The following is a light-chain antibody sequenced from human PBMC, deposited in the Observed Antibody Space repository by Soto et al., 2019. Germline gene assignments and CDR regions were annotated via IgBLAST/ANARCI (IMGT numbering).Light chain of an antibody. V-gene: IGKV3-15*01. CDR3: QQCYSSPFT. CDR1: QSVSSS. J-gene: IGKJ2*01. CDR2: DTS. Sequence: EIVVTQSPATLSVSPGERVTLSCRASQSVSSSLAWYQQRPGQAPRLLIYDTSTRAAGISARFSGSGSGTEFTLTISSLQSEDFAVYYCQQCYSSPFTFGQGTKLEIK.